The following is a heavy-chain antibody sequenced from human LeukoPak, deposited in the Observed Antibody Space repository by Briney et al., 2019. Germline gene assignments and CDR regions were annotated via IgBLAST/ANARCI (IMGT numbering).Heavy chain of an antibody. D-gene: IGHD3-16*01. J-gene: IGHJ5*02. CDR3: ARGGTPQVRVAINWFGP. V-gene: IGHV3-7*03. CDR1: GFTFSSYW. CDR2: IKQDGSDK. Sequence: PGGSLRLSCAASGFTFSSYWMTWVRQAPGKGLEWVANIKQDGSDKYYVDSVRGRFTVSRDNAKNSLYLQMNTLRAEDTAVYYCARGGTPQVRVAINWFGPWGQGTLVTVSP.